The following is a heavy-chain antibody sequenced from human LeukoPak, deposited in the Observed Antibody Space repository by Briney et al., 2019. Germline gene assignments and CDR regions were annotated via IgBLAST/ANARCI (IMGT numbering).Heavy chain of an antibody. V-gene: IGHV3-53*01. J-gene: IGHJ5*02. CDR2: IYSGGST. CDR3: AKDPQSAMPTS. CDR1: GFTVSSNY. Sequence: GGSLRLSCAASGFTVSSNYMSWVRQAPGKGLEWVSVIYSGGSTYYADSVKGRFTISRDNSKNTLYLQMNSLRAEDTAVYYCAKDPQSAMPTSWGQGTLVTVSS. D-gene: IGHD2-2*01.